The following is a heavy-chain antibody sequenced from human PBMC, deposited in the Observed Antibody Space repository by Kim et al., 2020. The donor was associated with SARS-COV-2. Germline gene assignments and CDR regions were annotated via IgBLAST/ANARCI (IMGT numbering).Heavy chain of an antibody. CDR1: GYSFTSYW. Sequence: GESLKISCKGSGYSFTSYWISWVRQMPGKGLEWMGRIDPSDSYTNYSPSFQGHVTISADKSISTAYLQWSSLKASDTAMYYCARGIEYSSSAFRNPGFDYWGQGTLVTVSS. D-gene: IGHD6-6*01. CDR2: IDPSDSYT. V-gene: IGHV5-10-1*01. CDR3: ARGIEYSSSAFRNPGFDY. J-gene: IGHJ4*02.